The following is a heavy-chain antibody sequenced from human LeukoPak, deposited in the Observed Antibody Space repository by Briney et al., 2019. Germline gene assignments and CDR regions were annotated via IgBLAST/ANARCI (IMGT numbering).Heavy chain of an antibody. J-gene: IGHJ4*02. D-gene: IGHD2-2*01. Sequence: GASVKVSCKASGYNFTSYYMHWVRQAPGQGLEWMGIINPSGGSTSYAQKFQGRVTMTRDTSTSTVYMELSSLRSEDTAVYYCARSHVANGLVVPAAIPPQAFDYWGQGTLVAVSS. CDR3: ARSHVANGLVVPAAIPPQAFDY. CDR1: GYNFTSYY. CDR2: INPSGGST. V-gene: IGHV1-46*01.